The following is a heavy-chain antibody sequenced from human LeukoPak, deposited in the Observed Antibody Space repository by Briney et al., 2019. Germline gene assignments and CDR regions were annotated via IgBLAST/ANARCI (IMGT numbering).Heavy chain of an antibody. D-gene: IGHD6-19*01. CDR2: INHSGST. CDR3: ASLKAVAFDY. V-gene: IGHV4-34*01. Sequence: SETLSLTCAVYGGSFSGHYWSWIRQPPGKGLEWIGEINHSGSTNYNPSLKSRVTISVDTSKNQFSLKLSSVTAADTAVYYCASLKAVAFDYWGQGTLVTVSS. J-gene: IGHJ4*02. CDR1: GGSFSGHY.